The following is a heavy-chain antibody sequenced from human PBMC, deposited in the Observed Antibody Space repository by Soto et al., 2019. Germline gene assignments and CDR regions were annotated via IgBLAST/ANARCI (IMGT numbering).Heavy chain of an antibody. J-gene: IGHJ6*02. Sequence: ASVKVSCKASGYTFTSYYMHWVRQAPGHRLEWMGISNPSGGSTSYAQKFQGRVTMTRDTSTRTVYMELSSLRSEDTAVYYCARRWTEAAASPSGMDVWGQGTTVTVSS. D-gene: IGHD6-13*01. CDR2: SNPSGGST. CDR3: ARRWTEAAASPSGMDV. CDR1: GYTFTSYY. V-gene: IGHV1-46*01.